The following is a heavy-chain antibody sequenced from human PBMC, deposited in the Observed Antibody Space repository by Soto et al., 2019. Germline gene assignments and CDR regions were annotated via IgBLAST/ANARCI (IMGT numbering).Heavy chain of an antibody. J-gene: IGHJ4*02. V-gene: IGHV4-34*01. Sequence: SETLSLTCAVYGGSFSGYYGSWIRQPPGKGLEWIGEINHSGSTNYNPSLKSRVTISVDTSKNQFSLKLSSVTAADTAVYYCARGGGPDCSGGSCQKGSFDYWGQGTLVTVSS. CDR2: INHSGST. CDR3: ARGGGPDCSGGSCQKGSFDY. D-gene: IGHD2-15*01. CDR1: GGSFSGYY.